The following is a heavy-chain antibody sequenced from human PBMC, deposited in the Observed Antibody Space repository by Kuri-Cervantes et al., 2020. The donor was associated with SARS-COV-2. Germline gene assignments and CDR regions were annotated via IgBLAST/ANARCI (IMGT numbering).Heavy chain of an antibody. D-gene: IGHD3-10*01. J-gene: IGHJ3*02. Sequence: GESLKISCAASGFTFSSYSMNWVRQAPGKGLEWVSSISSSSSYIYYADSVKGRFTISRDNSKNSLYLQMNSLRAEDTAVYYCARVGSTMVRGVIMRGADAFDIWGQETMVTVSS. CDR1: GFTFSSYS. V-gene: IGHV3-21*01. CDR3: ARVGSTMVRGVIMRGADAFDI. CDR2: ISSSSSYI.